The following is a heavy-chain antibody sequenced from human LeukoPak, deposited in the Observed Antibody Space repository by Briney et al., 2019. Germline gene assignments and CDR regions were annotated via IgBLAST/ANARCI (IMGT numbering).Heavy chain of an antibody. D-gene: IGHD3-3*01. Sequence: SQTLSLTCTVSGGSISSGSYYWRWIRQPPGKGLEWIGYIYYSGSTNYNPSLKSRVTISVDTSKNQFSLKLSSVTAADTAVYYCARESTRITIFGVVIPDAFDIWGQGTMVTVSS. CDR3: ARESTRITIFGVVIPDAFDI. CDR2: IYYSGST. J-gene: IGHJ3*02. V-gene: IGHV4-61*01. CDR1: GGSISSGSYY.